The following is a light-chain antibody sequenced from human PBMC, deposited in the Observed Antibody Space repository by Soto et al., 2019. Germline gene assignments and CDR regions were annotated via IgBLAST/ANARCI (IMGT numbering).Light chain of an antibody. Sequence: EKVMTQSPVTLSVSPGERATLSCRASQSVSSNLAWYQQKPGQAPRLLIYGASSRATGIPARFSGSGSGTEFTLTIGRLDPEDFAVYYCLKYGSSPGWTFGPGTKVEIK. J-gene: IGKJ1*01. CDR2: GAS. CDR1: QSVSSN. CDR3: LKYGSSPGWT. V-gene: IGKV3-15*01.